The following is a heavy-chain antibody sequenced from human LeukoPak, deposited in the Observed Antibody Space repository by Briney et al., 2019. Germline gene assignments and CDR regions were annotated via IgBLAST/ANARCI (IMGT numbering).Heavy chain of an antibody. J-gene: IGHJ3*02. CDR1: GYTFTSYD. V-gene: IGHV1-8*01. CDR2: MNPNSGNT. D-gene: IGHD1-26*01. CDR3: ARFVGATDLHAFDI. Sequence: ASVKVSCKASGYTFTSYDINWVRQATGQGLEWMGWMNPNSGNTGYAQKFQGGVTMTRNTSISTAYMELSSLRSEDTAVYYCARFVGATDLHAFDIWGQGTMVTVSS.